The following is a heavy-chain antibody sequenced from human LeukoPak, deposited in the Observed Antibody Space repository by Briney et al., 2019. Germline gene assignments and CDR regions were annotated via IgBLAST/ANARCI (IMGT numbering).Heavy chain of an antibody. CDR3: AKDSGGGTRWLQFWY. V-gene: IGHV3-30*02. CDR2: IRYDGSNK. J-gene: IGHJ4*02. Sequence: GGSLRLSCAASGFTFSSYGMHWVRQAPGKGLEWVAFIRYDGSNKYYADSVKGRFTISRDNSKNTLYLQMNSLRAEDTAVYYCAKDSGGGTRWLQFWYWGQGTLVTVSS. D-gene: IGHD5-24*01. CDR1: GFTFSSYG.